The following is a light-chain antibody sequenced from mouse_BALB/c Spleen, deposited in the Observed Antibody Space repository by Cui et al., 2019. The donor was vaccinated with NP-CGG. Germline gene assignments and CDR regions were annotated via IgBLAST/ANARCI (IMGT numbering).Light chain of an antibody. CDR1: TGAVTTSNY. Sequence: HAVVTQESALTTSAGEIVTLTCRSSTGAVTTSNYANWVQEKPDHLFTGLIGGTNNRAPGVPARFSGSLIGDKAALTITGAQTEDEAIYFCALWYSNHWVFGGGTKLTVL. J-gene: IGLJ1*01. V-gene: IGLV1*01. CDR3: ALWYSNHWV. CDR2: GTN.